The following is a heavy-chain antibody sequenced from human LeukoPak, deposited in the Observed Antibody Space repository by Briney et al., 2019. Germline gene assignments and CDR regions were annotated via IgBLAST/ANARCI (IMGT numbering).Heavy chain of an antibody. V-gene: IGHV3-30-3*01. CDR2: ISSDGNNE. CDR3: ARSSFDY. CDR1: GSTFSTYT. Sequence: GKSLRLSCVDSGSTFSTYTIHWVRQAPGKGLEWVALISSDGNNEYYADSVKGRFTISRDNSKNTLFLQMNSLRAEDTAVYYCARSSFDYWGQGTLVTVSS. J-gene: IGHJ4*02.